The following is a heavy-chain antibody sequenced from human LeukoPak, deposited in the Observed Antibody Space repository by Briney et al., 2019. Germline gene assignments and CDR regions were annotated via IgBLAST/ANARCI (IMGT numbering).Heavy chain of an antibody. CDR3: AARIAAESYFDY. CDR1: GGSISSSSYY. CDR2: IYYSGNT. V-gene: IGHV4-39*01. J-gene: IGHJ4*02. Sequence: SETLSLTCTVSGGSISSSSYYWGCIRQPPGKGLEWIGSIYYSGNTYYNPSLKSRVTISVDSSKNQFSLKRSSVAAADTAVYYCAARIAAESYFDYWGQGTLVTVSS. D-gene: IGHD6-13*01.